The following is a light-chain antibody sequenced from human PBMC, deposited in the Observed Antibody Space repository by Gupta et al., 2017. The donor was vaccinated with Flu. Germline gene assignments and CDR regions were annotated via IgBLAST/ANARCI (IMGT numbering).Light chain of an antibody. J-gene: IGKJ4*01. Sequence: DIVLTPPPLSLPVTPGESASISCRSSQTLLDTDDGNTYLDWFLQRPGQSPQLLIYSLSYRASGVPDRFSGSGSGTDFTLKISRVEAEDVGVYYCMQRLQFPLTFGGGTKVVIK. CDR1: QTLLDTDDGNTY. V-gene: IGKV2-40*01. CDR2: SLS. CDR3: MQRLQFPLT.